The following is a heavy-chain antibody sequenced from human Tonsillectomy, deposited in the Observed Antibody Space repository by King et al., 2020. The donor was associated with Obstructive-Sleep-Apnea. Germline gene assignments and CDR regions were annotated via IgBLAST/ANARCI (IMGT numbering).Heavy chain of an antibody. CDR2: INHDGSEK. Sequence: VQLVESGGGLVQPGGSLRLSCAASGVRFSSFWMSWVRQAPGKGLEWVANINHDGSEKYYVDSVRGRFTISRDNAQTLLYLQMNSLRVEDTAVYYCARDVEAVEYYYGMDVWGQGTTVTVSS. CDR3: ARDVEAVEYYYGMDV. J-gene: IGHJ6*02. D-gene: IGHD3-16*01. CDR1: GVRFSSFW. V-gene: IGHV3-7*01.